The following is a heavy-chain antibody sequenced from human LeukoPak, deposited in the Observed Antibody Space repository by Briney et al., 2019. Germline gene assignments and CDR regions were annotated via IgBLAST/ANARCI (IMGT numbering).Heavy chain of an antibody. J-gene: IGHJ4*02. Sequence: TGGSLRLSCAASGFTFSSYEMNWVRQAPGKGLEWVSYISSSGSTIYYADSVKGRFTISRDNAKNSLYLQMNSLRAEDTAVYYCASLPITMVRGVIIDYWGQGTLVTVSS. V-gene: IGHV3-48*03. D-gene: IGHD3-10*01. CDR1: GFTFSSYE. CDR3: ASLPITMVRGVIIDY. CDR2: ISSSGSTI.